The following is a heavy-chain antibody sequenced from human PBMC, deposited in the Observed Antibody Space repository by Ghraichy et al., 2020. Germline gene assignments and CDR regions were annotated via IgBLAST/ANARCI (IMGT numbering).Heavy chain of an antibody. V-gene: IGHV4-39*01. Sequence: ESLNISCTVSGGSISSSSYYWGWIRQPPGKGLEWIGSIYYSGSTYYNPSLKSRVTISVDTSKNQFSLKLSSVTAADTAVYYCARRYSSSWVWFDPWGQGTLVTVSS. CDR3: ARRYSSSWVWFDP. J-gene: IGHJ5*02. D-gene: IGHD6-13*01. CDR2: IYYSGST. CDR1: GGSISSSSYY.